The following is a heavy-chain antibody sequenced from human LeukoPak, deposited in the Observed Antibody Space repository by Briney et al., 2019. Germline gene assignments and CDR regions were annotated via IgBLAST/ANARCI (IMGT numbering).Heavy chain of an antibody. D-gene: IGHD3-16*02. V-gene: IGHV3-23*01. CDR2: ISGSGRST. CDR1: GLTVSSHY. Sequence: GGSLRLSCAASGLTVSSHYMSWVRQAPGKGLAWVSGISGSGRSTHSADSVKGRFTISRDNSKNMLYLQMNSLRAEDTALYYCAKALDGYNGMDVWGQGTTVIVSS. J-gene: IGHJ6*02. CDR3: AKALDGYNGMDV.